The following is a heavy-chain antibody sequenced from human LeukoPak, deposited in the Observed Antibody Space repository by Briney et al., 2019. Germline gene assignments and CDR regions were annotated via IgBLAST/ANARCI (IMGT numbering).Heavy chain of an antibody. V-gene: IGHV1-24*01. CDR3: ATYYDISPSGEYYGVDV. J-gene: IGHJ6*04. Sequence: ASVKVSCKVSGYTLTELSMHWVRQAPGKGLEWMGGFDHEDGETIYAQKFQGRVTMTEDTSTATAYMELSSLRSEDTAVYYCATYYDISPSGEYYGVDVWGKGTTVTVSS. CDR1: GYTLTELS. D-gene: IGHD3-9*01. CDR2: FDHEDGET.